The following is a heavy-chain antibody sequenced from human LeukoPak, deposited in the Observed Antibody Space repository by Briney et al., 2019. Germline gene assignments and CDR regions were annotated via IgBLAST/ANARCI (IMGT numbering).Heavy chain of an antibody. V-gene: IGHV3-7*01. CDR2: IKEDGSDK. D-gene: IGHD5-12*01. CDR3: ARGPSGYHNT. Sequence: PGGSLRLSCAASGFMFSSSWMAWVRQAPGKGLEWVANIKEDGSDKNYVDSVKGRFTISRDNAKNSLYLQMNSLRAEDTAVYYCARGPSGYHNTGGQGTLVTVSS. CDR1: GFMFSSSW. J-gene: IGHJ4*02.